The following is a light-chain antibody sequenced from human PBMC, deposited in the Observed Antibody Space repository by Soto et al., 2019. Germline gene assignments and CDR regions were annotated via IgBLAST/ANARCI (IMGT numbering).Light chain of an antibody. J-gene: IGKJ1*01. V-gene: IGKV3-11*01. Sequence: EVVLTQSPATLSLSPGERATLSCTASQSVSNYLAWYQQRPGQAPRLLIYDASNRATGIPARFSGSGSGTDFTLTISSLQPEDFATYYCQQYDAFSRTFGQGTKVDI. CDR1: QSVSNY. CDR3: QQYDAFSRT. CDR2: DAS.